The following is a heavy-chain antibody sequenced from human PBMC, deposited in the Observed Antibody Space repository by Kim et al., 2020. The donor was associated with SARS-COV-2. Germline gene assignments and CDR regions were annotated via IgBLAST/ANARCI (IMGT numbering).Heavy chain of an antibody. D-gene: IGHD6-13*01. Sequence: DSVKGRFTISRDNSKNTLYLQMNSLRAEDTAVYYCARDYSSSLYYYYGMDVWGQGTTVTVSS. V-gene: IGHV3-30*07. CDR3: ARDYSSSLYYYYGMDV. J-gene: IGHJ6*02.